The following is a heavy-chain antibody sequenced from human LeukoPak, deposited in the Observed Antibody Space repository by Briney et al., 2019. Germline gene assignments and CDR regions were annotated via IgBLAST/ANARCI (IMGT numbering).Heavy chain of an antibody. J-gene: IGHJ4*02. CDR3: ARTMITFGGVIVPPDY. CDR2: ISAYNGNT. V-gene: IGHV1-18*01. CDR1: GYTFTSYG. Sequence: GASVKVSCKASGYTFTSYGISWVRQAPGQGLEWMGWISAYNGNTNYAQKLQGRVTMTTDTSTSTAYMELRSLRSDDTAVYYRARTMITFGGVIVPPDYWGQGTLVTVSS. D-gene: IGHD3-16*02.